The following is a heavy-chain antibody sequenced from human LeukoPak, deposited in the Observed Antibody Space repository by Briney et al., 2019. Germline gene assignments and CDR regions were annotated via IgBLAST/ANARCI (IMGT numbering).Heavy chain of an antibody. D-gene: IGHD6-19*01. Sequence: PSETLSLTCTVSGASISSTTYYWDWIRQPPRKGLEWIASIYYSGSTYYNPSLKSRVTISVDTSKNQFSLKLSSVTAADTAVYYCARHKYSSGWPPEGAFDIWGQGTMVTVSS. CDR3: ARHKYSSGWPPEGAFDI. CDR1: GASISSTTYY. CDR2: IYYSGST. V-gene: IGHV4-39*01. J-gene: IGHJ3*02.